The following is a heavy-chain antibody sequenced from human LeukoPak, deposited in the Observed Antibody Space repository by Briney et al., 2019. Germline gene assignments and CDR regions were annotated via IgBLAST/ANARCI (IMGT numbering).Heavy chain of an antibody. Sequence: GRSLRLSCAASGFTFSSSAMHWVRQAPGKGLEWVAVISYDESNKYYADSVKGRFTISKDNSKNTLYLQMNSLRAEDTAVYYCARGTDTKPFWSGYWVDVWGQGTTVTVSS. CDR3: ARGTDTKPFWSGYWVDV. CDR1: GFTFSSSA. V-gene: IGHV3-30*03. J-gene: IGHJ6*02. CDR2: ISYDESNK. D-gene: IGHD3-3*01.